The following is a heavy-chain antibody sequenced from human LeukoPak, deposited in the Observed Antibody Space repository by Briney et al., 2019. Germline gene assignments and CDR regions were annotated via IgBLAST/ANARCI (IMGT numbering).Heavy chain of an antibody. CDR1: GFTYSSYE. CDR3: GASRQYVGAFDI. J-gene: IGHJ3*02. V-gene: IGHV3-48*03. Sequence: PGGSLRLSCAASGFTYSSYELYRDRPAPGKGLEWISYISSSSTIIKYADSVRGRFTISRDDARASLYLQMSSLRADDTAIYYGGASRQYVGAFDIWGQGTLVTVSS. CDR2: ISSSSTII. D-gene: IGHD3-16*01.